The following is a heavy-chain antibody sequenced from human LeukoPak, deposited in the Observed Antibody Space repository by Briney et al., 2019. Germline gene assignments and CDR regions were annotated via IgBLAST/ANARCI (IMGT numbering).Heavy chain of an antibody. D-gene: IGHD2-15*01. CDR1: GYTFTSYG. Sequence: ASVKVSCKASGYTFTSYGISWVRQAPGQGLEWMGWISAYNGNTNYAQKLQGRVTMTTDTSTSTAYMELRSLRSDDTAVYYCARDADIVVVVAADDNWFDPWGQGTLVTVSS. CDR2: ISAYNGNT. J-gene: IGHJ5*02. CDR3: ARDADIVVVVAADDNWFDP. V-gene: IGHV1-18*01.